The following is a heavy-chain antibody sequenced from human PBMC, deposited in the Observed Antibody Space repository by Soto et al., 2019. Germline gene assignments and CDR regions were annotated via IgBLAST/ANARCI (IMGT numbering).Heavy chain of an antibody. J-gene: IGHJ4*02. CDR3: ARGACSGGNCYSFHFDY. Sequence: QVQLVQSGAEVKKPGASVKVSCKASGYTCTSYDMHWVRQAPGQRLEWMGWINAGNGNTQYSQKFHGRVTITRDTSASTAYMDLSSLRSEDTAVYFCARGACSGGNCYSFHFDYWGQGTLVTVSS. CDR2: INAGNGNT. CDR1: GYTCTSYD. D-gene: IGHD2-15*01. V-gene: IGHV1-3*01.